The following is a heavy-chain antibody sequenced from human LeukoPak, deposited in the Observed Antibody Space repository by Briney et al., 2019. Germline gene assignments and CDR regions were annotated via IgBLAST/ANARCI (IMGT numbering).Heavy chain of an antibody. Sequence: GGSLRLSCAVSGFTFSSYSMSWVRQAPGKGLEWVSYISSSGTTLYYADSVKGRFTTSRDNAKNSLYLQMNSLRAEDTAVYYCARDYYDSGGYYNLDAFDIWGQGTMVTVSS. CDR3: ARDYYDSGGYYNLDAFDI. J-gene: IGHJ3*02. CDR1: GFTFSSYS. D-gene: IGHD3-22*01. CDR2: ISSSGTTL. V-gene: IGHV3-48*04.